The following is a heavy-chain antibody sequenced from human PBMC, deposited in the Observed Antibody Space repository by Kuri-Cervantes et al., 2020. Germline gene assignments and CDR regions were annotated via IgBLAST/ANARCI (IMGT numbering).Heavy chain of an antibody. CDR3: ATDIQPLRFLEWLSPQA. CDR1: GYTFTSYY. V-gene: IGHV1-24*01. CDR2: FDPEDGET. J-gene: IGHJ4*02. Sequence: ASVKVSCKASGYTFTSYYMHWVRQAPGQGLEWMGGFDPEDGETIYAQKFQGRVTMTEDTSTDTAYMELSSLRSEDTAVYYCATDIQPLRFLEWLSPQAWGQGTLVTVSS. D-gene: IGHD3-3*01.